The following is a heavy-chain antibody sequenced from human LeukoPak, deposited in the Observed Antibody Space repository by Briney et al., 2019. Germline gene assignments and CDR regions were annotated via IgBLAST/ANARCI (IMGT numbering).Heavy chain of an antibody. D-gene: IGHD3-22*01. CDR1: GFTFSNYA. V-gene: IGHV3-30-3*01. CDR3: ARDPSRKEATMIVVGYFDY. CDR2: ISYDGSNK. Sequence: QPGRSLRLSCVASGFTFSNYAMHWVRQAPGKGLEWVAVISYDGSNKYYADSVKGRFTISRDNSKNTLYLQMNSLRAEDTAVYYCARDPSRKEATMIVVGYFDYWGQGTLVTVSS. J-gene: IGHJ4*02.